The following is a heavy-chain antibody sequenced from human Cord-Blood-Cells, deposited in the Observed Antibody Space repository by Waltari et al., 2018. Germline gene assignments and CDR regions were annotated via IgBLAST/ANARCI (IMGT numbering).Heavy chain of an antibody. D-gene: IGHD3-3*01. CDR3: ARVFTYYDFWSGYYHAFDI. J-gene: IGHJ3*02. Sequence: QVQLQQWGAGLLKPSETLSLTCAVYGGSFSGYYWSWIRQPPGKGLEWIGEINHSGSTNHNPSLKSRVTMSVDTSKNQFSLKLSSVTAADTAVYYCARVFTYYDFWSGYYHAFDIWGQGTMVTVSS. CDR1: GGSFSGYY. V-gene: IGHV4-34*01. CDR2: INHSGST.